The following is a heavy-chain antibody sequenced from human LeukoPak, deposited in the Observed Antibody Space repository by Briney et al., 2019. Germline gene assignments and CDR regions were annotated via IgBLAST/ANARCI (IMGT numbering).Heavy chain of an antibody. CDR1: GGSISSSSHY. Sequence: PSETLSLTCTVSGGSISSSSHYWGWIRQPPGKGLEWIGSVYYSGSTYYNPSLKSRVTISLDTSKNQLSLKLSSVTAADTAVYYCARVKDYDILTGSVTWSFFGAFDIWGQGTMVTVSS. D-gene: IGHD3-9*01. CDR3: ARVKDYDILTGSVTWSFFGAFDI. J-gene: IGHJ3*02. CDR2: VYYSGST. V-gene: IGHV4-39*07.